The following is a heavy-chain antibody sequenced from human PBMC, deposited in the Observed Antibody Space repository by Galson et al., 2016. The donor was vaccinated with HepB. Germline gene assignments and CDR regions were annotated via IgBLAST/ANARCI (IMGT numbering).Heavy chain of an antibody. CDR1: GFTFSSCA. J-gene: IGHJ3*02. V-gene: IGHV3-64D*06. CDR3: VKDRGWGYTSNAFDI. CDR2: ISDNGGST. Sequence: SLRLSCAASGFTFSSCAMHWVRQAPGKGLESVSAISDNGGSTYYADSVKGRFTISRDNSKNTLYLRMSSPRAEDTAVYYCVKDRGWGYTSNAFDIWGQGTMVTVSS. D-gene: IGHD1-1*01.